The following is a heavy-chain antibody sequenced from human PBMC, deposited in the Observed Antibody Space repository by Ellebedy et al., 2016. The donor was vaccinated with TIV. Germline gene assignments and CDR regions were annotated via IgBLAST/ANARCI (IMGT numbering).Heavy chain of an antibody. J-gene: IGHJ4*02. Sequence: PGGSLRLSCAASGFTFSSYAMHWVRQAPGKGLEWVAVISYDGANKYYADSVKGRFTISRDNSKNTLYLQMNSLRAEDTAVYYCARGGGIAVAGTNFDYWGQGTLVTVSS. CDR1: GFTFSSYA. D-gene: IGHD6-19*01. V-gene: IGHV3-30-3*01. CDR2: ISYDGANK. CDR3: ARGGGIAVAGTNFDY.